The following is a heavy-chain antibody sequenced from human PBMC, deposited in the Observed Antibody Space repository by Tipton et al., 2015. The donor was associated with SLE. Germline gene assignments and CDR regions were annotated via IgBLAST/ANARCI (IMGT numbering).Heavy chain of an antibody. V-gene: IGHV3-7*01. J-gene: IGHJ6*03. CDR3: ARQTGAVYAKYMDV. Sequence: SLRLSCAASGFTFSSYWMSWVRQAPGKGLEWVANIKQDGSEKYYVDSVKGRFTISRDNAKNSLYLQMNSLRAEDTAVYYCARQTGAVYAKYMDVWGKGTTVTVSS. CDR2: IKQDGSEK. CDR1: GFTFSSYW. D-gene: IGHD2-8*01.